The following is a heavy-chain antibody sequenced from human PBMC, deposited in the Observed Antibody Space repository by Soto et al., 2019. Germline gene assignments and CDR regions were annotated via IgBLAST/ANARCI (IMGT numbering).Heavy chain of an antibody. J-gene: IGHJ4*02. CDR1: GGSFSGYY. V-gene: IGHV4-34*01. CDR3: ARVEFIRDYYGSGSPVGGFDY. Sequence: PSETLSLTCAVYGGSFSGYYWSWIRQPPGKGLEWIGEINHSGSTNYNPSLKSRVTISVDTSKNQFSLKLSSVTAADTAVYYCARVEFIRDYYGSGSPVGGFDYWGQGTLVTVSS. D-gene: IGHD3-10*01. CDR2: INHSGST.